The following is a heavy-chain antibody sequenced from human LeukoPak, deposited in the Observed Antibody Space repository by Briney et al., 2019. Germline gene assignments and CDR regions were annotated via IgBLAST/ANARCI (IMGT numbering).Heavy chain of an antibody. CDR2: ISSSGSTI. D-gene: IGHD3-22*01. V-gene: IGHV3-48*03. J-gene: IGHJ4*02. Sequence: GGSLRLSCAASGFTLRSYEMNWVRQAPGKGLEWVSYISSSGSTIYYTDSVKGRFTISRDNAKNSLYLQMNSLRAEDTAVYYCARDGGYDSSGRENYWGQGTLVTVSS. CDR3: ARDGGYDSSGRENY. CDR1: GFTLRSYE.